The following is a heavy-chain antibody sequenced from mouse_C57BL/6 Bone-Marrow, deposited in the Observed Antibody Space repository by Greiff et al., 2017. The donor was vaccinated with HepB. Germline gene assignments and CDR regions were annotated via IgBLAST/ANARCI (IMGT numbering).Heavy chain of an antibody. CDR1: GFTFSDYY. CDR2: ISNGGGST. V-gene: IGHV5-12*01. D-gene: IGHD1-1*01. Sequence: DVKLVESGGGLVQPGGSLKLSCAASGFTFSDYYMYWVRQTPEKRLEWVAYISNGGGSTYYPDTVKGRFTISRYNAKNTLYLQMSRLKSEDTAMYYCARQGYYGSSQYWYFDVWGTGTTVTVSS. CDR3: ARQGYYGSSQYWYFDV. J-gene: IGHJ1*03.